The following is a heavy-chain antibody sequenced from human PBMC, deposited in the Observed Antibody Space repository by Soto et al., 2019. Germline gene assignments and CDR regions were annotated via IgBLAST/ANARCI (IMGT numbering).Heavy chain of an antibody. Sequence: ASVKVSCKASGYTFTSYYMHWVRQAPGQGLEWMGIINPSGGSTSYAQKFQGRVTMTRDTSTSTVYMELSSLGSEDTAVYYCARDGIAVAGTPRGYYYYGMDVWGQGTTVTVSS. CDR2: INPSGGST. CDR1: GYTFTSYY. CDR3: ARDGIAVAGTPRGYYYYGMDV. V-gene: IGHV1-46*01. D-gene: IGHD6-19*01. J-gene: IGHJ6*02.